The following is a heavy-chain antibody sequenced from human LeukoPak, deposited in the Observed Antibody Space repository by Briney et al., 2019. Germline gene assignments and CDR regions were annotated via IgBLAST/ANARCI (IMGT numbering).Heavy chain of an antibody. CDR3: ARIQTTVVTPWFGSATWYFDL. CDR2: INPNSGGT. Sequence: ASVKVSCKASGYTFTSYYMHWVRQAPGQGLEWMGWINPNSGGTNYAQKFQGRVTMTRDTSISTAYMELSRLRSDDTAVYYCARIQTTVVTPWFGSATWYFDLWGRGTLVTVSS. D-gene: IGHD4-23*01. CDR1: GYTFTSYY. J-gene: IGHJ2*01. V-gene: IGHV1-2*02.